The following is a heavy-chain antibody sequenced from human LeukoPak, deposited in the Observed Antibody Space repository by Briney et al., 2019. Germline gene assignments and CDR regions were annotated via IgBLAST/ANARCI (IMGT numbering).Heavy chain of an antibody. CDR3: ARDENYGSGSYSLDY. V-gene: IGHV3-21*01. D-gene: IGHD3-10*01. J-gene: IGHJ4*02. Sequence: GGSLRLSCPASGFTFSSYSMNWVRQAPGKGLEWVSSISSSSSYIYYADSVKGRFTISRDNAKNSLYLQMNSLRAEDTAVYYCARDENYGSGSYSLDYWGQGTLVTVSS. CDR2: ISSSSSYI. CDR1: GFTFSSYS.